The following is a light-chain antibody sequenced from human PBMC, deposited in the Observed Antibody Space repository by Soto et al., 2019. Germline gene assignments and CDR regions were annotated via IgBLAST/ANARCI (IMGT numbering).Light chain of an antibody. V-gene: IGKV1-9*01. J-gene: IGKJ5*01. Sequence: NQLSQSPSSLSASVGDRVTIACRASQGINIYLDWYQQKPGKAPKLLIYEASTLQSGVPSRFSGSGSGTEFTLTISGLLPEDFAAYHCQQLYTLPFTFGQGTRLAI. CDR3: QQLYTLPFT. CDR1: QGINIY. CDR2: EAS.